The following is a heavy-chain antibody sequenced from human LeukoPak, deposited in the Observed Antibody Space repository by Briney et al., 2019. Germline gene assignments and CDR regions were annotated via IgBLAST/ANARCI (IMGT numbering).Heavy chain of an antibody. CDR2: IYHSGST. D-gene: IGHD3-22*01. J-gene: IGHJ4*02. Sequence: SETLSLTCAVSGGSTSSGGYSWSWIRQPPGKGLEWIGYIYHSGSTYYNPSLKSRVTISVDRSKNQFSLKLSSVTAADTAVYYCARALSGYVGYYFDYWGQGILVTVSS. CDR3: ARALSGYVGYYFDY. CDR1: GGSTSSGGYS. V-gene: IGHV4-30-2*01.